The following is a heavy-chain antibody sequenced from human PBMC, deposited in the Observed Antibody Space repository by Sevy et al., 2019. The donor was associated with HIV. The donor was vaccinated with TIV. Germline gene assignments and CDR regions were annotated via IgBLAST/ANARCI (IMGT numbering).Heavy chain of an antibody. CDR1: GFTFSSFW. V-gene: IGHV3-7*03. CDR2: IKKDGSEK. CDR3: ARDRVTYYYDSSGYYTSGYGMDV. J-gene: IGHJ6*02. Sequence: GGSLRLSCAGSGFTFSSFWMTWVRQGPGKGLEWVANIKKDGSEKYYMDSVKGRFTISRDNSKNTLYLQMNSLRAEDTAVYYCARDRVTYYYDSSGYYTSGYGMDVWGQGTTVTVSS. D-gene: IGHD3-22*01.